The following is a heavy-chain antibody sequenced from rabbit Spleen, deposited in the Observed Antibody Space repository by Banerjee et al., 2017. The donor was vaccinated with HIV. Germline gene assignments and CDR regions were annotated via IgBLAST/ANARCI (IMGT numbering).Heavy chain of an antibody. CDR1: GFSFSSSDY. D-gene: IGHD8-1*01. CDR3: ARDTGSSFSSYGMDL. CDR2: IAGSGSGFT. Sequence: QSLEESGGDLVKPGASLTLTCTASGFSFSSSDYMCWVRQAPGKGLEWISCIAGSGSGFTYSATWAKGRFTISKTSSTTVTLQMTSLTVADTATYFCARDTGSSFSSYGMDLWGPGTLVTVS. V-gene: IGHV1S40*01. J-gene: IGHJ6*01.